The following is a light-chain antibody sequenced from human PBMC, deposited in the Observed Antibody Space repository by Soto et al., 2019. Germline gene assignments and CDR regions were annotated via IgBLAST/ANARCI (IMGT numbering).Light chain of an antibody. CDR3: QQYGSSPPT. CDR1: QSVSSSY. Sequence: EIVLTQSPGTLSLSPGERATLSCRASQSVSSSYLAWYQQKPGQAPRLLIYGASSRATGIPDRFSGSGSGTDFTLTISRLEPEEFAVYYCQQYGSSPPTFGQGNKVEIK. J-gene: IGKJ1*01. CDR2: GAS. V-gene: IGKV3-20*01.